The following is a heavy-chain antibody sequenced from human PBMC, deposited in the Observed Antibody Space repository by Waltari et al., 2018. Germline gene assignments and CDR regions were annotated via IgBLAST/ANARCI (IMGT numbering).Heavy chain of an antibody. J-gene: IGHJ6*02. V-gene: IGHV1-8*01. CDR2: MNPGSGNT. CDR3: TRGALNRRRSYGGYYYNGLDV. Sequence: QVQLVQSGAEVKKPGASVKVSCKASGYTFNSHDINWVRKATGQGLEWMGWMNPGSGNTGYAQNVQCRVIMTRDTSISTAYMEVSDLRSEDTAVYYCTRGALNRRRSYGGYYYNGLDVWGQGTRVTVSS. CDR1: GYTFNSHD. D-gene: IGHD2-15*01.